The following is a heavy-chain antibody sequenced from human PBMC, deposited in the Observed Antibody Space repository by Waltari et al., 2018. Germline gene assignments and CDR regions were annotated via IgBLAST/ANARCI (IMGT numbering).Heavy chain of an antibody. CDR1: GFTFSSYA. D-gene: IGHD3-22*01. V-gene: IGHV3-23*04. CDR3: AKEGHYDSSGYYLGGFDY. CDR2: ISGSGGST. Sequence: EVQLVESGGGLVQPGGSLRLSCAASGFTFSSYAMSWVRQAPGTGLEWVSAISGSGGSTYYADSVKGRFTISRDNSKNTLYLQMNSLRAEDTAVYYCAKEGHYDSSGYYLGGFDYWGQGTLVTVSS. J-gene: IGHJ4*02.